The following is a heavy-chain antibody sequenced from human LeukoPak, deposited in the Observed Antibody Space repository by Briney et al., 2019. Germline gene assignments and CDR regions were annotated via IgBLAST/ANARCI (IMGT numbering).Heavy chain of an antibody. CDR2: ISSSSSYI. CDR3: ARVSGGGSGGYELDY. J-gene: IGHJ4*02. Sequence: PGGSLRLSCAASGFTFSSYSMNWVRQATGKGLEWFSSISSSSSYIYYADSVKGRFTISRDNAKNSLYLQMNSLRAEDTAVYYCARVSGGGSGGYELDYWGQGTLVTVSS. D-gene: IGHD5-12*01. V-gene: IGHV3-21*01. CDR1: GFTFSSYS.